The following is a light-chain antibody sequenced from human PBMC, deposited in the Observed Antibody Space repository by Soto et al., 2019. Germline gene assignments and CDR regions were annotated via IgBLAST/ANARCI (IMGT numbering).Light chain of an antibody. V-gene: IGKV1-39*01. Sequence: DIQMTQSPPSLSASVGDRVSITCRASQRISSHLNWYQQKPGQAPKLLIYAASNLQSGVPSTFSGSGSGTDFTLTISSLQPEDFATYYCQQSYSTPRTFGQGTKV. CDR3: QQSYSTPRT. CDR2: AAS. CDR1: QRISSH. J-gene: IGKJ1*01.